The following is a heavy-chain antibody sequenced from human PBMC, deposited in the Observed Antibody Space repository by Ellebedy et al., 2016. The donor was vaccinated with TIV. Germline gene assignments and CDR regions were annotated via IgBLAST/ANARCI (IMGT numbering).Heavy chain of an antibody. CDR1: GFTFSRHW. V-gene: IGHV3-7*01. Sequence: GESLKISXAASGFTFSRHWLSWVRQAPGKGLEWVANIKEDGSAKYYVDSVKGRFTISRDNAKNSLYLQMSSLRADDTAVYFCARVPEGYYFYYGLDVWGQGTTVTVSS. CDR2: IKEDGSAK. CDR3: ARVPEGYYFYYGLDV. J-gene: IGHJ6*02.